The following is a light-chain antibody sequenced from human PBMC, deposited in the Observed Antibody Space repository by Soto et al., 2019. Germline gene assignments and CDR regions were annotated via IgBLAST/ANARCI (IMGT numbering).Light chain of an antibody. Sequence: DIQLTQSPSFLSASVGDRVTITCRASQGISSYLAWYQQKPGKAPKLLIYAASTLQSGVPSRFSGSGSGTEFTLTISSLEPEDFAVYYCQQRSNWPPITFGQGTRLEI. V-gene: IGKV1-9*01. CDR1: QGISSY. CDR2: AAS. CDR3: QQRSNWPPIT. J-gene: IGKJ5*01.